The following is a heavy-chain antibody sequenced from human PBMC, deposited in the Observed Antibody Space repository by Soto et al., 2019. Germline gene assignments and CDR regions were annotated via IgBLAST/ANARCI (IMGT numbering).Heavy chain of an antibody. Sequence: EAQLLESARGLVQPGGSLRLCCAASGFTFSSYAMSWVRQAPGKGLEWVSAISGSGGSTYYADSVKGRFTISRDNSKNTLYLQMNSLRAEDTAVYYCAKASGPITVYSNLDYWGQGTLVTVSS. CDR1: GFTFSSYA. V-gene: IGHV3-23*01. CDR2: ISGSGGST. CDR3: AKASGPITVYSNLDY. J-gene: IGHJ4*02. D-gene: IGHD4-4*01.